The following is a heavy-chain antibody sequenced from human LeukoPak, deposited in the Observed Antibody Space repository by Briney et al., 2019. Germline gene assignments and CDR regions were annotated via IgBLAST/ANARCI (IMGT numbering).Heavy chain of an antibody. D-gene: IGHD2-21*01. CDR2: IYYSGST. Sequence: PSETLSLTCTVSGGSISSYYWSWIRQPPGKGLEWIGYIYYSGSTNYNPSLKGRVTISVDTSKNQFSLKLSSVTAADTAVYYCARDVEGEGFDYWGQGTLVTVSS. CDR3: ARDVEGEGFDY. CDR1: GGSISSYY. V-gene: IGHV4-59*01. J-gene: IGHJ4*02.